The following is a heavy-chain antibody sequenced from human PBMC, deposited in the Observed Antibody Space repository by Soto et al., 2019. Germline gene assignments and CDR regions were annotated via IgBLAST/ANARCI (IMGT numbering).Heavy chain of an antibody. Sequence: ASVKVSCKASGGTFSSYAISWVRQAPGQGLEWMGGIIPIFGTANYAQKFQGRVTITADESTSTDYMELSSLRSEDTAVYYCARDLGDIVVVPAAPLTYYYGMDVWGQGTTVTVSS. CDR2: IIPIFGTA. CDR3: ARDLGDIVVVPAAPLTYYYGMDV. V-gene: IGHV1-69*13. CDR1: GGTFSSYA. D-gene: IGHD2-2*01. J-gene: IGHJ6*02.